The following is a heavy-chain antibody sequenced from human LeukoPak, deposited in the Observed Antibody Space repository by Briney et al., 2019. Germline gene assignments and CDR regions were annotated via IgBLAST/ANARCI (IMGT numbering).Heavy chain of an antibody. CDR1: GFTFSSYW. CDR3: ARVKYGDYANTDY. J-gene: IGHJ4*02. Sequence: GGSLRLFCAASGFTFSSYWMHWVRQAPGKGLVWVSRINSDGSSTSYADSVKGRFTISRDNAKNTLYLQMNSLRAEDTAVYYCARVKYGDYANTDYWGQGTLVTVSS. D-gene: IGHD4-17*01. V-gene: IGHV3-74*01. CDR2: INSDGSST.